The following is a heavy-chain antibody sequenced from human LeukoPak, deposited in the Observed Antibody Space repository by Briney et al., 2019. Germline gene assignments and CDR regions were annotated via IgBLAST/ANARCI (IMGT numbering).Heavy chain of an antibody. CDR3: ARGSLRLRAYYFDY. Sequence: PGGSLRLSCAASGLTFSTYAMSWVRQAPGKGLEWVSAFSGSGGSTYYADSVKGRFTISRDNAKNSLYLQMNSLRAEDTAVYYCARGSLRLRAYYFDYWGQGTLLTVSS. J-gene: IGHJ4*02. V-gene: IGHV3-23*01. D-gene: IGHD3-10*01. CDR1: GLTFSTYA. CDR2: FSGSGGST.